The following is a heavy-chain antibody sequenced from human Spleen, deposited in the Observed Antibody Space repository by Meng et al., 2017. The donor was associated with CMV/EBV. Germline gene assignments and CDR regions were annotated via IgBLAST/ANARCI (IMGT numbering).Heavy chain of an antibody. CDR3: ARDRDGYNNLDY. CDR2: INPSGGDT. CDR1: GYTFTRYY. D-gene: IGHD5-24*01. Sequence: ASVKVSCKASGYTFTRYYIHWVRQAPGQGLEWMGWINPSGGDTNYAQKFQGRVTMTRDTSISTAYMELSRLRSDDTAVYYCARDRDGYNNLDYWGQGTLVTVSS. J-gene: IGHJ4*02. V-gene: IGHV1-2*02.